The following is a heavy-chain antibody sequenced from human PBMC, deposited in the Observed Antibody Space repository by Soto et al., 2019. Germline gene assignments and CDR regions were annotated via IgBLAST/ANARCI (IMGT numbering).Heavy chain of an antibody. V-gene: IGHV3-7*03. CDR1: GFTFSSYW. J-gene: IGHJ4*02. D-gene: IGHD2-15*01. Sequence: SCAASGFTFSSYWMSWVRQAPGKGLEWVANIKQDGSEKYYVDSVKGRFTISRDNAKNSLYLQMNSLRAEDTAVYYCARDAYCSGGSCFLAYWGQGTLVTVSS. CDR2: IKQDGSEK. CDR3: ARDAYCSGGSCFLAY.